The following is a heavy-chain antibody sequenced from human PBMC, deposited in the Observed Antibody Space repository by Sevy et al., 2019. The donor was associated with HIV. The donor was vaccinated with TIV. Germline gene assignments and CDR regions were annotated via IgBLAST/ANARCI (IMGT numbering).Heavy chain of an antibody. CDR1: GYTFTSYD. J-gene: IGHJ5*01. CDR2: MNPNSGNT. Sequence: ASVKVSCEASGYTFTSYDINWVRQATGQGLEWMGWMNPNSGNTGYAQKFQGRVTMTRNTSISTAYMELSSLRSEDTAVYYCARVRDRYCSGGSCSKNWFDSWGHGTLVTVS. V-gene: IGHV1-8*01. D-gene: IGHD2-15*01. CDR3: ARVRDRYCSGGSCSKNWFDS.